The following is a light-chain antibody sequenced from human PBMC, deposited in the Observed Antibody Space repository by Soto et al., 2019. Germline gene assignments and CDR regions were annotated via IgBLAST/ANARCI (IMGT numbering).Light chain of an antibody. CDR1: QSVGSN. J-gene: IGKJ1*01. V-gene: IGKV3-15*01. CDR3: QQDTSTRPWM. CDR2: GAS. Sequence: EIVMTQSPATLSVSPGERATLSCRASQSVGSNLAWYQQKPGQAPRLLMYGASTRATGIPARFSGSGAEAEFTLTISSRQSEDFEVYDCQQDTSTRPWMFGQGTKVE.